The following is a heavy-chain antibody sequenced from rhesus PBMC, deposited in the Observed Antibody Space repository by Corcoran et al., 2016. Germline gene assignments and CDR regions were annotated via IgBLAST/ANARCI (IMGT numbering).Heavy chain of an antibody. CDR3: ARGYGGALYY. CDR2: ISYRGSR. Sequence: QLQLQESGPGLVKPSETLSLTCAVSGYSISSGYGWSWIRQPPGKGLVWIGYISYRGSRSANPSLKSRVTISRDTSKNQFSLKLSSVTAADTAVYYCARGYGGALYYWGQGVLVTVSS. CDR1: GYSISSGYG. D-gene: IGHD1-44*02. J-gene: IGHJ4*01. V-gene: IGHV4-122*02.